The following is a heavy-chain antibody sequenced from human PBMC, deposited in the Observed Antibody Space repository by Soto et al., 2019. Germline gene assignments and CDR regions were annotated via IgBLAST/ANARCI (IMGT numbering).Heavy chain of an antibody. V-gene: IGHV6-1*01. CDR3: ARGLAAAGLNYFDY. Sequence: SPTLSLTCAISGDSVSSNSAAWNWIRQSPSRGLEWLGRTYYRSKWYNDYAVSVKSRITINPDTSKNQFSLQLNSVTPEDTAVYYCARGLAAAGLNYFDYWGQGTLVTVSS. D-gene: IGHD6-13*01. J-gene: IGHJ4*02. CDR2: TYYRSKWYN. CDR1: GDSVSSNSAA.